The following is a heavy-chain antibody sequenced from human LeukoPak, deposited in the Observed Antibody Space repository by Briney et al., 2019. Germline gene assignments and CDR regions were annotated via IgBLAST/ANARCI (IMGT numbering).Heavy chain of an antibody. CDR1: GGTFSSYA. D-gene: IGHD1-26*01. J-gene: IGHJ5*02. Sequence: ASVKVSCKASGGTFSSYAISWVRQAPGQGLEWMGGIIPIFGTANYAQKFQGRVTITADKSTSTAYMELSSLRSEDTAVYYCATIGIVGATRNWFDPWGQGTLVTVSS. CDR2: IIPIFGTA. CDR3: ATIGIVGATRNWFDP. V-gene: IGHV1-69*06.